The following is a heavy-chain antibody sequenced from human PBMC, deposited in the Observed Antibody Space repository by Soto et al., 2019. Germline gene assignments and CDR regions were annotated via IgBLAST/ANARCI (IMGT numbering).Heavy chain of an antibody. CDR3: ARDGIVVVPAEETYGMDV. Sequence: ASVKVSCKASGYTFTSYYMHWVRQAPLQGLEWMGIINPSGGSTSYAQKFQGRVTMTRDTSTSTVYMELSSLRSEDTAVYYCARDGIVVVPAEETYGMDVWGQGTTVTVSS. J-gene: IGHJ6*02. V-gene: IGHV1-46*01. D-gene: IGHD2-2*01. CDR1: GYTFTSYY. CDR2: INPSGGST.